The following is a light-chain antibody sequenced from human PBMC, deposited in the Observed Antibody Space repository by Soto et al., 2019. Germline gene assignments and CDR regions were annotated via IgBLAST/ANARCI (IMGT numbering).Light chain of an antibody. V-gene: IGLV2-14*01. CDR1: SSDVGGYNY. CDR2: EVS. CDR3: SSYTTSGTPV. J-gene: IGLJ2*01. Sequence: QSALTQPASVSGSPGQSITISCTGTSSDVGGYNYLSWYQQPPGKAPRVMIYEVSNRPSGVSNRFSGSKSGNTASLTISGLQAEDEADYFCSSYTTSGTPVFGGGTKLTVL.